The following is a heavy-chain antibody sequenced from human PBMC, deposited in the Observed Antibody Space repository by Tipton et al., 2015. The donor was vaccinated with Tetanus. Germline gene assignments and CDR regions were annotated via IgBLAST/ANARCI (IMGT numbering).Heavy chain of an antibody. D-gene: IGHD6-13*01. CDR2: ISGSGGST. CDR1: GFTFSSYA. V-gene: IGHV3-23*01. CDR3: AKDLHIAAAGTPFDY. J-gene: IGHJ4*02. Sequence: SLRLSCAASGFTFSSYAMHWVRQAPGKGLEWVSAISGSGGSTYYADSVKGRFTISRDNSKNTLYLQMNSLRAEDTAVYYCAKDLHIAAAGTPFDYWGQGTLVTVSS.